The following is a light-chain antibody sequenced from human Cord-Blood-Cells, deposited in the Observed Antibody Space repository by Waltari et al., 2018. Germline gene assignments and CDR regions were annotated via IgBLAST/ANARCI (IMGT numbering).Light chain of an antibody. CDR2: EGS. CDR3: CSYAGSSTDWV. Sequence: QSALTQPASVSGSPGQSITISCTGTSSDVGSYNLVSWYQQHPGKAPKLMIYEGSKGPSGVSNRCAGSKSGNTASLTISGLQAEDEADYYCCSYAGSSTDWVFGGGTKLTVL. CDR1: SSDVGSYNL. V-gene: IGLV2-23*01. J-gene: IGLJ3*02.